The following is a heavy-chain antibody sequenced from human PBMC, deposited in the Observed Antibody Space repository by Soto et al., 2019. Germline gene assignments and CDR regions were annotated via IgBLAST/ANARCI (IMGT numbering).Heavy chain of an antibody. CDR2: IIPIFGTA. V-gene: IGHV1-69*06. Sequence: QVQLVQSGAEVKKPGSSVKVSCKASGGTFSSYAISWVRQAPGQGLEWMGGIIPIFGTANYAQKFQGRVTITANKSTSTAYMELSSLRSEDTAVYYCAIVSGYCSGGSCYSRFSYYYYYGMDVWGQGTTVTVSS. CDR3: AIVSGYCSGGSCYSRFSYYYYYGMDV. J-gene: IGHJ6*02. D-gene: IGHD2-15*01. CDR1: GGTFSSYA.